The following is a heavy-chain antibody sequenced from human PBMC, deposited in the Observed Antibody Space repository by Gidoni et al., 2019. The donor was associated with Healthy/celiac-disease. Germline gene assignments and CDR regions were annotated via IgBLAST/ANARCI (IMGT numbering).Heavy chain of an antibody. J-gene: IGHJ5*02. V-gene: IGHV1-8*01. Sequence: QVQLVQSGAEVTKPGASVKVSCKASGYTFTSYDINWVRQATGQGLEWMGWMNPISGNTGYAPKFQGRVTITSKTSISTAYMELSSLRSEDTAVYYCVRGLGRGWFDPWGQGTLVTVSS. D-gene: IGHD3-10*01. CDR1: GYTFTSYD. CDR2: MNPISGNT. CDR3: VRGLGRGWFDP.